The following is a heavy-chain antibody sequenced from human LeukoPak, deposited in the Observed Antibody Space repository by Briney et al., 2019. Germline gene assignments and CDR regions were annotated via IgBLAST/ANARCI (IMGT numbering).Heavy chain of an antibody. D-gene: IGHD3-22*01. CDR3: TRGSIAYYYMDV. CDR2: IYTSGTT. Sequence: PSETLSLTCTVSGDSISSFYWSWIRQPAGQGLEWIGHIYTSGTTNYNPSLKSRVTMSVDTSKNQFSLKLTSVTAADTAVYYCTRGSIAYYYMDVWGKGTTVTISS. V-gene: IGHV4-4*07. J-gene: IGHJ6*03. CDR1: GDSISSFY.